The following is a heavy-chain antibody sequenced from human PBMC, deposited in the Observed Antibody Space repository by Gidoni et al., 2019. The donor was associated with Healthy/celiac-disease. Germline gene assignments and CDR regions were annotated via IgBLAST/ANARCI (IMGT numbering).Heavy chain of an antibody. CDR2: VKQDGSEK. Sequence: EVQLVESGGGLVQPGGSLRPPGVASGSTFSSHWMGWVRQAPGKGLEWVANVKQDGSEKYYVDSVKGRFTISRDNAKNSLYLQMNRLRAEDTAVSYCAREKSDILPGFAAFDYWGQGTLVTVSS. CDR1: GSTFSSHW. D-gene: IGHD3-9*01. J-gene: IGHJ4*02. V-gene: IGHV3-7*01. CDR3: AREKSDILPGFAAFDY.